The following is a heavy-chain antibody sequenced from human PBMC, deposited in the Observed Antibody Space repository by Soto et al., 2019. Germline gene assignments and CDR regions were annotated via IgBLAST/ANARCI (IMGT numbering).Heavy chain of an antibody. J-gene: IGHJ6*02. D-gene: IGHD6-6*01. V-gene: IGHV1-8*01. Sequence: QVQLVQSGAEVKKPGASVKVSCKASGYTFTSYDINWVRQATGQGLEWMGWMNPNSGNTGYAQKFQGRVTMTRNTSISTAYMELSSLRSEDTAVYYSARGLRIAARRGYYYGMDVWGQGTTVTVSS. CDR3: ARGLRIAARRGYYYGMDV. CDR2: MNPNSGNT. CDR1: GYTFTSYD.